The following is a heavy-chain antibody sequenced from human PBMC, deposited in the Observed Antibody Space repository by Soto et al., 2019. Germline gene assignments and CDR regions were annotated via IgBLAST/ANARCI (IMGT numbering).Heavy chain of an antibody. CDR1: GYTFTSYY. CDR3: AREMATIRGVYFDY. J-gene: IGHJ4*02. D-gene: IGHD5-12*01. V-gene: IGHV1-46*01. CDR2: IDPSSGSA. Sequence: ASVKVSCKASGYTFTSYYMHWVRQAPGPGLEWMGIIDPSSGSAKYAQKFQGRVTMTRDTSTSTVYMDLSSLRSEDTAVYYCAREMATIRGVYFDYWGQGTLVTVSS.